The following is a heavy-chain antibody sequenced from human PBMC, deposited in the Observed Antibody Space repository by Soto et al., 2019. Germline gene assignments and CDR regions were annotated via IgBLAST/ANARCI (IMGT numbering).Heavy chain of an antibody. CDR3: ARGGYSGYDSDVYDY. Sequence: PAGYLRLSCAASGFTFSSYSMNWVRKAPGKGLEWVSSISSSSNCIYYADSVKGPFTISRDNAKNSLYLQMNSLRAEHTAVYYCARGGYSGYDSDVYDYWAQGTMVTVSS. CDR2: ISSSSNCI. CDR1: GFTFSSYS. V-gene: IGHV3-21*01. J-gene: IGHJ4*02. D-gene: IGHD5-12*01.